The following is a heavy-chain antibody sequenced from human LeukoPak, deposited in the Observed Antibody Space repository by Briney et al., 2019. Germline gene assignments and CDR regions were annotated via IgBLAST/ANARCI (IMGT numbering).Heavy chain of an antibody. CDR2: IKAVSGDT. CDR1: GYTFTSYA. J-gene: IGHJ4*02. CDR3: ARVGYYDSSGHY. Sequence: ASVKVSCKASGYTFTSYAMHWVRQAPGQRLEWVGWIKAVSGDTKYSQELQGRVTITRDTSATTVYMELSSLRYEDMAVYYCARVGYYDSSGHYWGQGTLVTVSS. V-gene: IGHV1-3*03. D-gene: IGHD3-22*01.